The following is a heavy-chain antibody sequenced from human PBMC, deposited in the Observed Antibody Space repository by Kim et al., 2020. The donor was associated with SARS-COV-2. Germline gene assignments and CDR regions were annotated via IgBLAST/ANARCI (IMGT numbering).Heavy chain of an antibody. D-gene: IGHD3-9*01. Sequence: GGSLRLSCAASAFNFNKHWMIWVRQAPGKGLEWVANINLDGSEKNYLDSVKGRFTISRDNAENSLFLQMNSLRADDTAVYYCATYYDALTGCVRSFAIWGQGALVTVSS. CDR3: ATYYDALTGCVRSFAI. V-gene: IGHV3-7*01. J-gene: IGHJ3*02. CDR1: AFNFNKHW. CDR2: INLDGSEK.